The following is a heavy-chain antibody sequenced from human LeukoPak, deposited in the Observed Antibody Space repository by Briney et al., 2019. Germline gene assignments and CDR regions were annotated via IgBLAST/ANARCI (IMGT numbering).Heavy chain of an antibody. CDR3: ATFHSGSYYDY. CDR2: IYYSGST. D-gene: IGHD1-26*01. V-gene: IGHV4-39*01. J-gene: IGHJ4*02. Sequence: PSETLSLTCTVSGGSISSSSYYWGWIRQPPGKGLEWIGSIYYSGSTYYNPSLKSRVTISVDTSKNQFSLKLSSVTAADTAVYYCATFHSGSYYDYWGQGTLVTVSS. CDR1: GGSISSSSYY.